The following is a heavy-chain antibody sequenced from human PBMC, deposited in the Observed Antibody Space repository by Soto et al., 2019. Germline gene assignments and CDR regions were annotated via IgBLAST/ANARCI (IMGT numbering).Heavy chain of an antibody. V-gene: IGHV3-7*01. J-gene: IGHJ5*02. CDR2: VKFDGSEQ. Sequence: PGGSLRLSCAASGFMFSSYWMHWVRQAPGKGLEWVANVKFDGSEQYYVDSVKGRFTISRDNAKSSVYLQMDSLRVEDTAVYYCATLTVTRPTWFDPWAREPWSPSPQ. CDR3: ATLTVTRPTWFDP. D-gene: IGHD4-17*01. CDR1: GFMFSSYW.